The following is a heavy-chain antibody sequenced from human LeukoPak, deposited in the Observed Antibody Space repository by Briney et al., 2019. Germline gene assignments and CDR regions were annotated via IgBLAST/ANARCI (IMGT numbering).Heavy chain of an antibody. J-gene: IGHJ4*02. V-gene: IGHV3-23*01. CDR3: ARVGQYYDFWSGFDF. D-gene: IGHD3-3*01. CDR2: IRGNGGGT. CDR1: GFTFSAYA. Sequence: GGSPRLSCAASGFTFSAYAMTWVRQAPGKGLEWVSIIRGNGGGTYYADSVKGRFNIFRDNSENTLYLQMNSLRVDDTAVYYCARVGQYYDFWSGFDFWGQGALVIVSS.